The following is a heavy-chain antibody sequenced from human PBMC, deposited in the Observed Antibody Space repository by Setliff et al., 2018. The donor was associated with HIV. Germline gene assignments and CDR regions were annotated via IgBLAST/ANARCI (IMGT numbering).Heavy chain of an antibody. Sequence: SETLSLTCAVYGGSFSSYYWGWIRQPPGKGLEWIGSIYYSGSTYYNPSLKSRVTISVDTSKNQFSLRLSSVTAADTAVYYCARAFGSGSYRWFDPWGQGTLVTVSS. CDR3: ARAFGSGSYRWFDP. D-gene: IGHD3-10*01. CDR1: GGSFSSYY. J-gene: IGHJ5*02. V-gene: IGHV4-39*07. CDR2: IYYSGST.